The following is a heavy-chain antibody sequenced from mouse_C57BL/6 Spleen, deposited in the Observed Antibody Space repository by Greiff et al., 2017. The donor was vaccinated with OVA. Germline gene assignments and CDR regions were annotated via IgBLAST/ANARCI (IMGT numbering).Heavy chain of an antibody. CDR3: ARTAQATYFDY. V-gene: IGHV1-81*01. Sequence: VQVVESGAELARPGASVKLSCKASGYTFTSYGISWVKQRTGQGLEWIGEIYPRSGNTYYNEKFKGKATLTADKSSSTAYMELRSLTSEDSAVYFCARTAQATYFDYWGQGTTLTVSS. D-gene: IGHD3-2*02. J-gene: IGHJ2*01. CDR2: IYPRSGNT. CDR1: GYTFTSYG.